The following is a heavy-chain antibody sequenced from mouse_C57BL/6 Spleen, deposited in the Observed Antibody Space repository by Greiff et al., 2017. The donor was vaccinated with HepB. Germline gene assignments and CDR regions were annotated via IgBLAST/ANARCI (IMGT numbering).Heavy chain of an antibody. CDR3: AREAYYSRGYFDY. Sequence: EVMLVESGGGLVKPGGSLKLSCAASGFTFSSYAMSWVRQTPEKRLEWVATISDGGSYTYYPDNVKGRFTISRDNAKNNLYLQMSHLKSEDTAMYYCAREAYYSRGYFDYWGQGTTLTVSS. V-gene: IGHV5-4*01. D-gene: IGHD2-5*01. CDR2: ISDGGSYT. J-gene: IGHJ2*01. CDR1: GFTFSSYA.